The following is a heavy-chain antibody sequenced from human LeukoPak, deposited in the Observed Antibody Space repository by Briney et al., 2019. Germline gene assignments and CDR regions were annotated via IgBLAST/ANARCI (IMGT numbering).Heavy chain of an antibody. CDR1: GGTFSSYA. CDR3: TTAGGATTSFDY. Sequence: GASVSVSCKASGGTFSSYAISWVRQAPGQGLEWMGGIIPIFGTANYAQKFQGRVTITADESTSTAYMELSSLRSEDTAVYYCTTAGGATTSFDYWGQGTLVTVSS. CDR2: IIPIFGTA. V-gene: IGHV1-69*13. J-gene: IGHJ4*02. D-gene: IGHD1-26*01.